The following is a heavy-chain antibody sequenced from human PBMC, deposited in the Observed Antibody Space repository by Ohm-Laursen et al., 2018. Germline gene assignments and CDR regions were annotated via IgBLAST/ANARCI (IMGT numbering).Heavy chain of an antibody. CDR3: AREFRGGWESTHYFDY. Sequence: SLRLSCTASGFTFSSYEMNWVRQAPGKGLEWVSYISSSGSTIYYTDSVKGRFTISRDNAKNSLYLQMNSLRAEDTAVYYCAREFRGGWESTHYFDYWGQGTLVTVSS. CDR2: ISSSGSTI. V-gene: IGHV3-48*03. D-gene: IGHD1-26*01. CDR1: GFTFSSYE. J-gene: IGHJ4*02.